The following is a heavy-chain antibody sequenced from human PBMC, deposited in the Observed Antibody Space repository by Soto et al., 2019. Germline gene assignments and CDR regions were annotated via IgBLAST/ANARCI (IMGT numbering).Heavy chain of an antibody. CDR3: ARGGDDSKVGRT. CDR2: IHPSGST. Sequence: QAQLQQWGAGVLKPSETLSLTCAVYGESCSGYYCSWTRQPPGKGLEWIGEIHPSGSTYFNPSLQAQVTMSLDTDKNQFALKLSSVTAADTAISYCARGGDDSKVGRTWGQGTLVTVSS. J-gene: IGHJ5*02. V-gene: IGHV4-34*02. D-gene: IGHD1-26*01. CDR1: GESCSGYY.